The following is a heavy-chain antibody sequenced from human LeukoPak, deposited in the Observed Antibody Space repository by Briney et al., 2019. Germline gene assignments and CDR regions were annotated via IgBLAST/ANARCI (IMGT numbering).Heavy chain of an antibody. J-gene: IGHJ6*03. CDR3: ASSSYSSGWYGPGYYYYMDV. Sequence: ETLSLTCTVSGGSISSYYWSWIRQPPGKGLEWIGYIYYSGSTNYNPSLKSRVTISVDTSKNQFSLKLSSVTAADTAVYYCASSSYSSGWYGPGYYYYMDVWGKGTTVTVSS. V-gene: IGHV4-59*01. CDR1: GGSISSYY. D-gene: IGHD6-19*01. CDR2: IYYSGST.